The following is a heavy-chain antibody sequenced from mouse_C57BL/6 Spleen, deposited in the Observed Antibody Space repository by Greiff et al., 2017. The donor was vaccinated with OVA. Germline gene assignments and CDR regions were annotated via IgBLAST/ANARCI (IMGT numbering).Heavy chain of an antibody. J-gene: IGHJ1*03. D-gene: IGHD2-4*01. Sequence: QVQLKQPGAELVKPGASVKLSCKASGYTFTSYWMHWVKQRPGQGLEWIGMIHPNSGSTNYNEKFKSKATLTVDKSSSTAYMQLSSLTSEDSAVYYCARRGLPSYFDVWGTGTTVTVSS. CDR3: ARRGLPSYFDV. V-gene: IGHV1-64*01. CDR2: IHPNSGST. CDR1: GYTFTSYW.